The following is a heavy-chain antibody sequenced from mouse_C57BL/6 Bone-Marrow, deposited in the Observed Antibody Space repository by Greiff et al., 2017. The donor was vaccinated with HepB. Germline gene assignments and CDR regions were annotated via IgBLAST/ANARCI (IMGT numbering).Heavy chain of an antibody. CDR2: ISSGGSYT. J-gene: IGHJ4*01. CDR3: ARFMGNYAMDY. V-gene: IGHV5-6*01. Sequence: EVKLMESGGDLVKPGGSLKLSCAASGFTFSSYGMSWVRQTPDKRLEWVATISSGGSYTYYPDSVKGRFTISRDNAKNTLYLQMSSLKSEDTAMYYCARFMGNYAMDYWGQGTSVTVSS. CDR1: GFTFSSYG. D-gene: IGHD1-1*01.